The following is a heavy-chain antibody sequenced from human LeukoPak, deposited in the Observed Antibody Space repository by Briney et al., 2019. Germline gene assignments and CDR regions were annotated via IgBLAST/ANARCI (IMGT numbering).Heavy chain of an antibody. CDR3: VGNGGGYSFDY. V-gene: IGHV4-4*08. Sequence: SEPPSLSSTFSVGSLCSYYWCCIRQPPGEGLECVGYISRCGNNYNPPLKSRVTISLDTSKHQFSLKLTSVTAEDTAVYYCVGNGGGYSFDYWGQGTLVTVSS. CDR1: VGSLCSYY. CDR2: ISRCGN. J-gene: IGHJ4*02. D-gene: IGHD5-24*01.